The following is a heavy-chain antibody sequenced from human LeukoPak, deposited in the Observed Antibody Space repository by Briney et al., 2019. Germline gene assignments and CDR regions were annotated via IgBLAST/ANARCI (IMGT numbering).Heavy chain of an antibody. J-gene: IGHJ6*03. Sequence: GGSLRLSCAASGFTFSNYGMSWVRQAPGKGLEWVSSISGSGDSTYYADSVKGRFTISRDSSKNTLYLQMKSLRAEDTAVYYCAKGGGYEAQYYYYYLDVWGKGTTVTISS. CDR3: AKGGGYEAQYYYYYLDV. CDR2: ISGSGDST. D-gene: IGHD5-12*01. CDR1: GFTFSNYG. V-gene: IGHV3-23*01.